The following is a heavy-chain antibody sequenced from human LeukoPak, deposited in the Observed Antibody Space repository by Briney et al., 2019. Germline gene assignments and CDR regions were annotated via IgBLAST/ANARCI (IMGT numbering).Heavy chain of an antibody. V-gene: IGHV1-46*01. Sequence: ASVKVSCKASGYTFTSYYMHWVRQAPGQGLEWMGIINPSGGSTSYAQKFQGRVTMTRDTSTSTVYMELSSLRSEDTAVYYCARGPRAQGLQYDYGDYPSWGIFDYWGQGTLVTVSS. CDR3: ARGPRAQGLQYDYGDYPSWGIFDY. CDR1: GYTFTSYY. CDR2: INPSGGST. D-gene: IGHD4-17*01. J-gene: IGHJ4*02.